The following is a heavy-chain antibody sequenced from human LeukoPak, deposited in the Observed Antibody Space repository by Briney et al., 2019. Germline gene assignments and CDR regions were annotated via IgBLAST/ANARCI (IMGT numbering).Heavy chain of an antibody. CDR1: GGSFSGDY. V-gene: IGHV4-34*01. CDR2: INHSGST. CDR3: ARTRRRYYFDY. J-gene: IGHJ4*02. Sequence: SETLSLTCAVYGGSFSGDYWSWIRQPPGKGLEWIGEINHSGSTNYNPSLKSRVTISVDTSKNQFSLKLSSVTAADTAVYYCARTRRRYYFDYWGQGTLVTVSS.